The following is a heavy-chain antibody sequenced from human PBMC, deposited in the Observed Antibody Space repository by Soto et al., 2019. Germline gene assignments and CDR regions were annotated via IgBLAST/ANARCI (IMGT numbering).Heavy chain of an antibody. CDR3: ARGTYAPGALFAEYFQH. J-gene: IGHJ1*01. Sequence: PSETLSLTCAVSGGSISSGGYSWSWIRQPPGKGLEWIGYIYHSGSTYYNPSLKSRVTISVDTSKNQFSLKLSSVTAADTAVYYCARGTYAPGALFAEYFQHWGQGTLVTVSS. CDR1: GGSISSGGYS. D-gene: IGHD3-16*01. V-gene: IGHV4-30-2*05. CDR2: IYHSGST.